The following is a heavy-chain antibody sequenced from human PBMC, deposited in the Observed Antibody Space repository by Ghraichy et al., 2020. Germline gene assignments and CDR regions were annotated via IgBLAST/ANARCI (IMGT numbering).Heavy chain of an antibody. CDR3: TGRVTTDFDY. D-gene: IGHD4-11*01. CDR1: GFTFSGSA. Sequence: GGSLRLSCAASGFTFSGSAMHWVRQASGKGLEWVGRIRGKANGYATAYAASLKGRFTFSRDDSKNTAYLQMNGLQTEDTAVYYCTGRVTTDFDYWGQGTLVTVSP. CDR2: IRGKANGYAT. J-gene: IGHJ4*02. V-gene: IGHV3-73*01.